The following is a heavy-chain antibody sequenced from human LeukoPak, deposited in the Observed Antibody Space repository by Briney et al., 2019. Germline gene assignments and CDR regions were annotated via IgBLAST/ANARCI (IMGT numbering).Heavy chain of an antibody. CDR3: ARDLNYGDYVPIYFDY. V-gene: IGHV1-8*02. D-gene: IGHD4-17*01. CDR2: MNPNSGNT. CDR1: GYTFTSYD. Sequence: ASVKVSCKASGYTFTSYDINWVRQATGQGLEWMGWMNPNSGNTGYAQKFQGRVTMTTDTSTSTAYMELRSLRSDDTAVYYCARDLNYGDYVPIYFDYWGQGTLVTVSS. J-gene: IGHJ4*02.